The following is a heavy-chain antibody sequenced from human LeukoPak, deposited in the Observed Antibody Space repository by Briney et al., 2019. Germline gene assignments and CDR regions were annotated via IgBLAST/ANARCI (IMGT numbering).Heavy chain of an antibody. CDR2: IYTSGST. CDR3: ARQEPCSSTSCFEPNWYFDL. CDR1: GGSISSYY. V-gene: IGHV4-4*07. Sequence: SETLSLTCTVSGGSISSYYWSWIRQPAGKGLEWIGRIYTSGSTNYNPSLKSRVTISVDTSKNQFSLKLSSVTAADTAVYYCARQEPCSSTSCFEPNWYFDLWGRGTLVTVSS. D-gene: IGHD2-2*01. J-gene: IGHJ2*01.